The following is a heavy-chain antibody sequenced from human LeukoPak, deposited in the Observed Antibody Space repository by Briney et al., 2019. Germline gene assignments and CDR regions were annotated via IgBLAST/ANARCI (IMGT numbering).Heavy chain of an antibody. J-gene: IGHJ4*02. V-gene: IGHV4-4*07. CDR2: IYTSGST. CDR1: GGSISSYC. CDR3: ARDLSDSSGYYPLGY. D-gene: IGHD3-22*01. Sequence: SETLSLTCTVSGGSISSYCWSWIRQPAGKGLEWIGRIYTSGSTNYNPSLKSRVTMSVDTSKNQFSLKLSSVTAADTAVYYCARDLSDSSGYYPLGYWGQGTLVTVSS.